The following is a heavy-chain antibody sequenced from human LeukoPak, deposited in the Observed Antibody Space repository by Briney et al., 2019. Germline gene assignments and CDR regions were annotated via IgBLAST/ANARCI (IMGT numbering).Heavy chain of an antibody. CDR3: ARAYNWNDVRAFDI. Sequence: SETLSLTCTVSGGSISGGYWSWIRQPPGRGLEWIGYVYTSGSTNYNPSLKSRVTISVDASKNQFSLKLSSVTAADTAVYYCARAYNWNDVRAFDIWGQGTMVTVSS. J-gene: IGHJ3*02. CDR2: VYTSGST. D-gene: IGHD1-1*01. V-gene: IGHV4-4*09. CDR1: GGSISGGY.